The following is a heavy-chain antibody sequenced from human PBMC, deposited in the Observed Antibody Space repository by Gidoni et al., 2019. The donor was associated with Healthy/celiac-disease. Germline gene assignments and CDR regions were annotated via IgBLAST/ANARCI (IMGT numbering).Heavy chain of an antibody. J-gene: IGHJ5*02. CDR2: IYYSGST. CDR3: ARAPRYCTNGVCFDNWFDP. D-gene: IGHD2-8*01. V-gene: IGHV4-30-4*01. Sequence: QVQLQESRPGLVKPSQTLSLTCTVSGGSICSGDYYWSWIRQPTGNGREWIGYIYYSGSTYYNPSLKSRVTISVDTSKNQFSLKLSSVTAADTAVYYCARAPRYCTNGVCFDNWFDPWGQGTLVTVSS. CDR1: GGSICSGDYY.